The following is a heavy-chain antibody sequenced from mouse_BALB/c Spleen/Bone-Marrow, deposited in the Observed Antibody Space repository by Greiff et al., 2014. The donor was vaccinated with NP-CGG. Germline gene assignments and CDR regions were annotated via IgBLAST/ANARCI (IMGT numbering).Heavy chain of an antibody. CDR1: GFNIKDTY. Sequence: VQLKESGAELVKPGASVKLSCTASGFNIKDTYMHWVKQRPEQGLEWIGRIDPANGNSKYDPKFQGKATLTADTSSNTAYMQLSSLTSEDTAVYYCAFITTVVEYYFDYWGQGTTLTVSS. V-gene: IGHV14-3*02. J-gene: IGHJ2*01. D-gene: IGHD1-1*01. CDR2: IDPANGNS. CDR3: AFITTVVEYYFDY.